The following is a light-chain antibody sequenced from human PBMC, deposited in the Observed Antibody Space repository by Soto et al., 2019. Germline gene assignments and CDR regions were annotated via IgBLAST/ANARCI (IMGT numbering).Light chain of an antibody. J-gene: IGKJ5*01. CDR2: GTS. CDR3: QQYNNWPPIT. CDR1: QSVGSSY. V-gene: IGKV3-20*01. Sequence: EVVLTQSPGTLSLSPGERSTLSCSSSQSVGSSYLAWYQQKPGQAPRVLIYGTSSRATGIPDRFSGSGSGTDFTLTISRLEPEDFAVYFCQQYNNWPPITFGQGTRLEIK.